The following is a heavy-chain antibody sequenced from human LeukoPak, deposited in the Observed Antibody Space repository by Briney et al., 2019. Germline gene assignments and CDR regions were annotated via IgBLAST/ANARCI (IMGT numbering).Heavy chain of an antibody. CDR1: GGSISSYS. CDR2: IYYSGRT. Sequence: KASETLSLTCTVSGGSISSYSWGWIRQPPGKGLEWMGYIYYSGRTNYNPSLKSRVTISADTSNNQFSLKLRSVTAADTAVYYCARHTPDSSGYQDVWGQGTTVTVSS. D-gene: IGHD3-22*01. CDR3: ARHTPDSSGYQDV. J-gene: IGHJ6*02. V-gene: IGHV4-59*08.